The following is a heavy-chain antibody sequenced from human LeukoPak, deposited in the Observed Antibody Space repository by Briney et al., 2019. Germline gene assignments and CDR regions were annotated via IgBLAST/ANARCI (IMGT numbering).Heavy chain of an antibody. V-gene: IGHV1-69*04. J-gene: IGHJ4*02. CDR2: IIPILGIA. Sequence: SVKVSCKASGGSFSSYTISWVRQAPGQGLEWMGRIIPILGIANYAQKFQGRVTITADKSTSTAYMELSSLRSEDTAVYYCARDVAVAGSFDYWGQGTLVTVSS. CDR3: ARDVAVAGSFDY. CDR1: GGSFSSYT. D-gene: IGHD6-19*01.